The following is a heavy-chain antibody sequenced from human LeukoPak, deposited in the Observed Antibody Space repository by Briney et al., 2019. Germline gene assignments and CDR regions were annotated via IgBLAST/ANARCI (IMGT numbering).Heavy chain of an antibody. V-gene: IGHV1-3*01. CDR3: ASQYYYGPTGYYGGFDY. CDR2: FNVGHGNT. CDR1: GYTFTTYA. D-gene: IGHD3-22*01. Sequence: ASVTVSCTTSGYTFTTYAIHWVRQAPGDRLEWMGCFNVGHGNTEYSERFQGRVTITTDASATTHFMELSSLRSEDAAVYYCASQYYYGPTGYYGGFDYWGQGTPVTVSS. J-gene: IGHJ4*02.